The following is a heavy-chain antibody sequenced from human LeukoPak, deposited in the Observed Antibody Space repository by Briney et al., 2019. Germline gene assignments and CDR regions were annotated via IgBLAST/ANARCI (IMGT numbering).Heavy chain of an antibody. CDR1: GGTFSSYA. CDR3: ARDDTYNWNDGPYYYYGMDV. Sequence: SVKVFCKASGGTFSSYAISWVRQAPGQGLEWMGRIIPILGIANYAQKFQGRVTITADKSTSTAYMELSSLRSEDTAVYYCARDDTYNWNDGPYYYYGMDVWGQGTTVTVSS. J-gene: IGHJ6*02. V-gene: IGHV1-69*04. CDR2: IIPILGIA. D-gene: IGHD1-1*01.